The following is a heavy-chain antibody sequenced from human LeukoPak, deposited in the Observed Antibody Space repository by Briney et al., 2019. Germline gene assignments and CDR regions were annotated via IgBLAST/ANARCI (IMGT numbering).Heavy chain of an antibody. D-gene: IGHD6-19*01. CDR3: ARDSGWYDY. Sequence: GGSLRLSCAASGFTFSNYWMSWVRQAPGKGLEWVANIKQDGSDKYYVDSVKGRSTISRDNAKNSLYLQMNSLRAEDTAVYYCARDSGWYDYWGQGMLVTVSS. V-gene: IGHV3-7*01. CDR2: IKQDGSDK. CDR1: GFTFSNYW. J-gene: IGHJ4*02.